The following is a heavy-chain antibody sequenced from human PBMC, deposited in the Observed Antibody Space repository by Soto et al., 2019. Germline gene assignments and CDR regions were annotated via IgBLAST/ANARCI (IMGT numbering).Heavy chain of an antibody. D-gene: IGHD1-20*01. Sequence: QVLLVQSGAELKKPGSSVKVSCKTSGGTFSNDAFSWVRQAPGQGLEWMGGIIPLFGPANYAARFRGRVTITADESASTVYLEVTSLTSEDTAMYYCTRDVIGKMSIIGYCDLWGPGTLITVSS. V-gene: IGHV1-69*01. CDR3: TRDVIGKMSIIGYCDL. J-gene: IGHJ4*02. CDR2: IIPLFGPA. CDR1: GGTFSNDA.